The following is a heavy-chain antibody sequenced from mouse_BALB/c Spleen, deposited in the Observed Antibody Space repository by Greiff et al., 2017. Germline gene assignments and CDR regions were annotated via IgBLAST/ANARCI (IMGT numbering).Heavy chain of an antibody. V-gene: IGHV2-9*02. CDR2: IWAGGST. CDR1: GFSLTSYG. CDR3: ASEDSSGYLYAMDY. D-gene: IGHD3-2*01. J-gene: IGHJ4*01. Sequence: QVQLQQSGPGLVAPSQSLSITCTASGFSLTSYGVHWVRQPPGKGLEWLGVIWAGGSTNYNSALMSRLSISKDNSKSQVFLKMNSLQTADTAMYYGASEDSSGYLYAMDYWGQGTSVTVSS.